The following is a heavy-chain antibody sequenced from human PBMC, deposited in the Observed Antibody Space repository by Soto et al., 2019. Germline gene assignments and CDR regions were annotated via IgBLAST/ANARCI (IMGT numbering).Heavy chain of an antibody. Sequence: GGSLKISCKGSGYSFTSYWIGWVRQMPGKCLEWMGIIYPGDSDTRYSPSFQGQVTISADKSISTAYLQWSSLKASDTAMYYCARPAGATYYYYGMDVWGQGTTVTVSS. V-gene: IGHV5-51*01. CDR2: IYPGDSDT. CDR1: GYSFTSYW. CDR3: ARPAGATYYYYGMDV. D-gene: IGHD1-26*01. J-gene: IGHJ6*02.